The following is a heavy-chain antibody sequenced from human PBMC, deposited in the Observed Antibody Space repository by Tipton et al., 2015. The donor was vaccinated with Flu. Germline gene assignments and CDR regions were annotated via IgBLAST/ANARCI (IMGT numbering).Heavy chain of an antibody. CDR1: GGSFSGYY. CDR3: ARLWIAAAGTAWFDP. J-gene: IGHJ5*02. Sequence: TLSLTCAVYGGSFSGYYWSWIRQPPGKGLEWIGEINHSRSTNYNPSLKSRVTISVDTSKNQFSLKLSSVTAADTAVYYCARLWIAAAGTAWFDPWGQGTLVTVSS. V-gene: IGHV4-34*01. CDR2: INHSRST. D-gene: IGHD6-13*01.